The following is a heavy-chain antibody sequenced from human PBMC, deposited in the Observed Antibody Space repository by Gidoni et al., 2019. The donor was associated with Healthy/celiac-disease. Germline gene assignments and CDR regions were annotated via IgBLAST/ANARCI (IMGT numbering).Heavy chain of an antibody. V-gene: IGHV4-34*01. Sequence: VQLQQLGAGLLKPSEPLSLTCAVYGWSFSGYYWSWIRQPPGKGLEWIGEINHSGSTNYNPSLKSRVTISVDTSKNQFSLKLSSVTAADTAVYYCARGIGGSWLFYFDYWGQGTLVTVSS. D-gene: IGHD2-15*01. J-gene: IGHJ4*02. CDR2: INHSGST. CDR3: ARGIGGSWLFYFDY. CDR1: GWSFSGYY.